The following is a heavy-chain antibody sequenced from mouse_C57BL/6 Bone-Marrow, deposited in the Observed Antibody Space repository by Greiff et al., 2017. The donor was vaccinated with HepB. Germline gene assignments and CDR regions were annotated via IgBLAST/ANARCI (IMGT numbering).Heavy chain of an antibody. Sequence: VQLKESDAELVKPGASVKISCKVSGYTFTDHTIHWMKQRPEQGLEWIGYIYPRDGSTKYNEKFKGKATLTADKSSSTAYMQRNSLTSEDSAVYFCARVRFITTPPRYFDVWGTGTTVTVSS. CDR3: ARVRFITTPPRYFDV. CDR2: IYPRDGST. J-gene: IGHJ1*03. V-gene: IGHV1-78*01. D-gene: IGHD1-1*01. CDR1: GYTFTDHT.